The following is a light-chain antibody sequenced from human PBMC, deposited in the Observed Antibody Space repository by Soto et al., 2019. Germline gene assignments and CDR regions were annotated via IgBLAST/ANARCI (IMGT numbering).Light chain of an antibody. CDR2: RDY. CDR3: AVWDDTLSGPGV. V-gene: IGLV1-47*01. CDR1: SSNIGYNY. Sequence: QSVLTQPPSTSGTPGQRVTISCSGSSSNIGYNYVYWYQQLPGTAPKLLIYRDYQRPSGVPDRFSGSKSGTSASLAISGLRSEDEADYYCAVWDDTLSGPGVFGGGTKLTVL. J-gene: IGLJ3*02.